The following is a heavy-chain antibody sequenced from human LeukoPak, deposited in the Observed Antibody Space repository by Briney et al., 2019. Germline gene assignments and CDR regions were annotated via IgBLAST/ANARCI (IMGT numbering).Heavy chain of an antibody. Sequence: GGSLRLSCAASGFTFSSYWMHWVRQAPGKGLVWVSRINSDGSSTSYADSVKGRFTISRDNSQNTLYLQMNTLRAEDTAVYYCSTSPSFGSSWYQFNYWGQGALVIVSS. CDR1: GFTFSSYW. J-gene: IGHJ4*02. CDR2: INSDGSST. CDR3: STSPSFGSSWYQFNY. D-gene: IGHD6-13*01. V-gene: IGHV3-74*01.